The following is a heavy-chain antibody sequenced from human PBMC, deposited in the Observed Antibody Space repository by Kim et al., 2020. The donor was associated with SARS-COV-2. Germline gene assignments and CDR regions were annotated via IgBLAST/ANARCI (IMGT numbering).Heavy chain of an antibody. Sequence: SETLSLTCTVSGGSISSSSYYWGWIRQPPGKGLEWIGSIYYSGSTYYNPSLKSRVTISVDTSKNQFSLKLSSVTAADTAVYYCATRPTFDYGDYYWYFDLWGRGTLVTVSS. CDR3: ATRPTFDYGDYYWYFDL. D-gene: IGHD4-17*01. CDR2: IYYSGST. J-gene: IGHJ2*01. V-gene: IGHV4-39*01. CDR1: GGSISSSSYY.